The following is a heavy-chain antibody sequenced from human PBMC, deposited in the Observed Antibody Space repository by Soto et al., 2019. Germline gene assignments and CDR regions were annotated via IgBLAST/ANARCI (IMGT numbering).Heavy chain of an antibody. Sequence: PSETLSLTCAVYGGSFSGYYWSWIRQPPGKGLEWIGEINHSGSTNYNPSLKSRVTISVDTSKNQFSLKLSSVTAADTAVYYCARGQYDSSGYSYWGQGTLVTVSS. D-gene: IGHD3-22*01. CDR1: GGSFSGYY. CDR2: INHSGST. CDR3: ARGQYDSSGYSY. J-gene: IGHJ4*02. V-gene: IGHV4-34*01.